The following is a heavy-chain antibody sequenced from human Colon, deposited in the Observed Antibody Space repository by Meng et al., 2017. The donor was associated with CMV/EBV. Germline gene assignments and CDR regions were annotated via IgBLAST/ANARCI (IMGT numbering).Heavy chain of an antibody. CDR3: ARDLGDFWSGYQLDY. J-gene: IGHJ4*02. V-gene: IGHV3-21*01. CDR1: TFTFSNYA. CDR2: IDTSSGFI. D-gene: IGHD3-3*01. Sequence: GESLKISCAASTFTFSNYAINWVRQAPGKGLEWLSSIDTSSGFIYYADSVKGRFTISRDNANNSVYLQMDSLRAEDTAVYYCARDLGDFWSGYQLDYWGQGTQVTVSS.